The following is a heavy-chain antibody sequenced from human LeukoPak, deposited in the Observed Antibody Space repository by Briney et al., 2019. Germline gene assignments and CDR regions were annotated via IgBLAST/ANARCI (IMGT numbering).Heavy chain of an antibody. Sequence: ASVKVSCKASGYSFTAYYIHWVRQAPGQGLEWMGWINPNSGGTNYAQKFQGRVTMARDTPISTVYMELTRLSFDDTAVYYCGRGHPVVPAAIPDYWGQGTLVTVSS. CDR1: GYSFTAYY. J-gene: IGHJ4*02. D-gene: IGHD2-2*02. V-gene: IGHV1-2*02. CDR2: INPNSGGT. CDR3: GRGHPVVPAAIPDY.